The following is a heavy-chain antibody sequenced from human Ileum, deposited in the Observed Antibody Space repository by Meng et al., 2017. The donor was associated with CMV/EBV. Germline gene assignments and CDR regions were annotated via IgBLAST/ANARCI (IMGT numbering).Heavy chain of an antibody. CDR2: IRSKANSYAT. V-gene: IGHV3-73*01. J-gene: IGHJ4*02. CDR3: RGTGTPQDFLDY. D-gene: IGHD1-7*01. Sequence: VASGGDLVQPGGSPKLPCAASGFTFSDSSMHWARQASGKGLEWIGRIRSKANSYATSYAASLQGRFTISRDDSKNMMYLQMNSLKTEDTAVYYCRGTGTPQDFLDYWGQGTLVTVSS. CDR1: GFTFSDSS.